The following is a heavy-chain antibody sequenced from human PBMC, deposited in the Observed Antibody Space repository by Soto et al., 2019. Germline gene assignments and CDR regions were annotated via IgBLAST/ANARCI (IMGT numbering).Heavy chain of an antibody. D-gene: IGHD5-18*01. V-gene: IGHV4-59*01. CDR1: GGSISSYY. CDR3: ARSGYSTPFDY. J-gene: IGHJ4*02. Sequence: SETLSLTCTVSGGSISSYYWSWIRQPPEKGLEHIGYIYYSGSTDYNPSLKSRVTISIDTSKNQFSLKLSSVTAADTAVYYCARSGYSTPFDYWGQGTTVTVS. CDR2: IYYSGST.